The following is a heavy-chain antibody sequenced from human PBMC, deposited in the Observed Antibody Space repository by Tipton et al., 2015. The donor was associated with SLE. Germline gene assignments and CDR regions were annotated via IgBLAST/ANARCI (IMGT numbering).Heavy chain of an antibody. CDR3: ARDRDIGAYFVVVAAATDWYFDL. CDR2: IIPILGIA. J-gene: IGHJ2*01. CDR1: GGTFSSYT. D-gene: IGHD2-15*01. Sequence: QLVQSGAEVKRPGSSVKVSCKASGGTFSSYTISWVRQAPGQGLEWMGRIIPILGIANYAQKFQGRVTITADKSTSTAYMELSSLRSEDTAVYYCARDRDIGAYFVVVAAATDWYFDLWGRGTLVTVSS. V-gene: IGHV1-69*09.